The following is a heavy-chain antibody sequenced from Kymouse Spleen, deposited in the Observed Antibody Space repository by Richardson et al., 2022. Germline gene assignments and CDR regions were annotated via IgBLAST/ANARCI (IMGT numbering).Heavy chain of an antibody. V-gene: IGHV3-13*01. J-gene: IGHJ3*02. CDR3: ARGLELCAFDI. Sequence: EVQLVESGGGLVQPGGSLRLSCAASGFTFSSYDMHWVRQATGKGLEWVSAIGTAGDTYYPGSVKGRFTISRENAKNSLYLQMNSLRAGDTAVYYCARGLELCAFDIWGQGTMVTVSS. CDR1: GFTFSSYD. D-gene: IGHD1-7*01. CDR2: IGTAGDT.